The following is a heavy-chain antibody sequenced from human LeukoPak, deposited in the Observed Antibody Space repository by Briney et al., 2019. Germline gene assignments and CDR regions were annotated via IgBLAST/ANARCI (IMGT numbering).Heavy chain of an antibody. CDR3: ARIGRNSWYDIAFFDY. V-gene: IGHV4-34*01. CDR2: INHSGST. D-gene: IGHD6-13*01. Sequence: TSETLSLTCAVYGGSFSGYYWSWIRQPPGKGLEWIGEINHSGSTNYNPSLKSRVTISVDTSKNQFSLKLSSVTAADTAVYYCARIGRNSWYDIAFFDYRGQGTLVTVSS. CDR1: GGSFSGYY. J-gene: IGHJ4*02.